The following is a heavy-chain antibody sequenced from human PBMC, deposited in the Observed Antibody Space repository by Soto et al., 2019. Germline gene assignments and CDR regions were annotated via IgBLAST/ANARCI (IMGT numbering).Heavy chain of an antibody. J-gene: IGHJ6*04. V-gene: IGHV1-8*01. Sequence: ASGKVSCKASGYTFTSYDINWVRQATGQGLEWMGWMNPNSGNTGYAQKFQGRVTMTRNTSISTAYMELSSLRSEDTAVYYCATVVVVAASGFKDVWGKGTTVTVSS. D-gene: IGHD2-15*01. CDR1: GYTFTSYD. CDR2: MNPNSGNT. CDR3: ATVVVVAASGFKDV.